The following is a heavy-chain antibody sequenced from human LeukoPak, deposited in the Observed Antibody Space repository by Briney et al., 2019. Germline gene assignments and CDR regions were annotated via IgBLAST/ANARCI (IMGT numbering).Heavy chain of an antibody. Sequence: GGSLSLSCAASGFTFSNSDMHWVRQAPGKGLEWVAVIWDNGNNKYYGDSVNGRFTISRDNSKNTLHLQMNSLRPEDSAIYYCAKGGHCTSTSCYHFDLWARDALVTVSA. CDR1: GFTFSNSD. CDR3: AKGGHCTSTSCYHFDL. V-gene: IGHV3-33*06. D-gene: IGHD2-2*01. J-gene: IGHJ2*01. CDR2: IWDNGNNK.